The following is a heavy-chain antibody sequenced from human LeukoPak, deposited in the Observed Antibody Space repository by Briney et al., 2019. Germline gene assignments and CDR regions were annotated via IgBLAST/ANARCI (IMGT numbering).Heavy chain of an antibody. Sequence: SETLSFTCTVSGGSISSYYWSWIRQPPGKGLEWIGYIYYSGSTNYNPSLKSRVTISVDTSKNQFSLKLSSVTAADTAVYYCARGYSSGYGGPFEYFQHWGQGTLVTVSS. D-gene: IGHD6-19*01. V-gene: IGHV4-59*01. CDR3: ARGYSSGYGGPFEYFQH. CDR1: GGSISSYY. CDR2: IYYSGST. J-gene: IGHJ1*01.